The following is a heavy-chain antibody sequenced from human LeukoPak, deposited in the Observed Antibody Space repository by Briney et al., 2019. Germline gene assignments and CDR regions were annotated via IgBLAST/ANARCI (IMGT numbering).Heavy chain of an antibody. V-gene: IGHV4-39*01. D-gene: IGHD4-23*01. Sequence: SETLSLTCTVSGGSISSSSYYWGWIRQPPGKGLEWIGSIYYSGSTYYNPSLKSRVTISVDTSKNQFSLKLSSVTAADTAVYYCARPQGGNPLPNTSDIWGQGTMVTVSS. CDR2: IYYSGST. J-gene: IGHJ3*02. CDR3: ARPQGGNPLPNTSDI. CDR1: GGSISSSSYY.